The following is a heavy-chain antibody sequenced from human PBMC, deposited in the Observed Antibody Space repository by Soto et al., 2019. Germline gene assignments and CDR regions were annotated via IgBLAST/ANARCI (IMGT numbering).Heavy chain of an antibody. Sequence: QVLLVQSGAEVKKPGPSVKVSCKLSGATFSSYAMSWVRQAPGQGLEWIGGIIPFFGTPNYAQKIQGRVTITADTSTATSYMELSSLRSDDTAVYYCARDKGAYYSHLVYWGQGTLVTVSS. CDR1: GATFSSYA. D-gene: IGHD3-22*01. CDR2: IIPFFGTP. V-gene: IGHV1-69*06. CDR3: ARDKGAYYSHLVY. J-gene: IGHJ4*02.